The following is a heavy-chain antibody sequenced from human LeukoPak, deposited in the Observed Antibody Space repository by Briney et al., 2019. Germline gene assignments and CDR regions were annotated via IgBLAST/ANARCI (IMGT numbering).Heavy chain of an antibody. CDR2: IYLGDSDT. V-gene: IGHV5-51*01. CDR1: GYNLGYYW. D-gene: IGHD1-7*01. J-gene: IGHJ4*02. CDR3: ATPDHNWNYPFDS. Sequence: GESLKISCKGVGYNLGYYWIAWVRQLPGKGLECMGIIYLGDSDTRYSPSFQGQVTISADKSISTAYLQWSSLKASDTAIYYRATPDHNWNYPFDSWGQGTLVTVSS.